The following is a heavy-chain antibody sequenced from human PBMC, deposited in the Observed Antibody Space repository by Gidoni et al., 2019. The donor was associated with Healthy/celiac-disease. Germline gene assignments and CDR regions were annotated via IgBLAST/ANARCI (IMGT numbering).Heavy chain of an antibody. CDR1: GFTVGSNY. Sequence: EVQLVESGGGLIQPGGSLRLTCAASGFTVGSNYMSWVRQAPGKGLEWVSVIYSGGSTYYADSVKGRFTISRDNSKNTLYLQMNSLRAEDTAVYYCARTSRYSGSYYYYYGMDVWGQGTTVTVSS. J-gene: IGHJ6*02. CDR2: IYSGGST. CDR3: ARTSRYSGSYYYYYGMDV. D-gene: IGHD1-26*01. V-gene: IGHV3-53*01.